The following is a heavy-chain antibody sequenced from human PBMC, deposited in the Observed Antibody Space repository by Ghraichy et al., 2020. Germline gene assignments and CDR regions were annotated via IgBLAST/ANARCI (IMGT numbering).Heavy chain of an antibody. CDR1: GFTFSSYA. Sequence: GGSLRLSCAASGFTFSSYAMHWVRQAPGKGLEWVAVISYDGSNKYYADSVKGRFTISRDNSKNTLYLQMNSLRAEDTAVYYCASFRLGGDYWGQGTLVTVSS. V-gene: IGHV3-30*04. D-gene: IGHD3-16*01. CDR2: ISYDGSNK. J-gene: IGHJ4*02. CDR3: ASFRLGGDY.